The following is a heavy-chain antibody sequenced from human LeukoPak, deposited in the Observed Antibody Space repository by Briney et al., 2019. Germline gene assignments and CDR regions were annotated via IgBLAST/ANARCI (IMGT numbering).Heavy chain of an antibody. CDR2: IYPGGSDT. D-gene: IGHD2-2*02. J-gene: IGHJ6*03. CDR3: ARQSYCSSTSCYTDYYYMDV. Sequence: GESLKISCKGSGYSFTSYWIGWVRQMPGKGLEWMGIIYPGGSDTRYSPSFQGQVTISADKSISTAYLQWSSLKASDTAMYYCARQSYCSSTSCYTDYYYMDVWGKGTTVTVSS. CDR1: GYSFTSYW. V-gene: IGHV5-51*01.